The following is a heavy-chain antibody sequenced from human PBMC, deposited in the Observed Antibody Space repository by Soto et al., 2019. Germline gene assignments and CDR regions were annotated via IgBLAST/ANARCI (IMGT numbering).Heavy chain of an antibody. CDR3: AKDRNYPRDQFHN. D-gene: IGHD1-7*01. CDR2: ISANGQGI. CDR1: GFTFNNYA. V-gene: IGHV3-23*01. J-gene: IGHJ4*02. Sequence: PVGALRLSCAASGFTFNNYAMSWVRQAPGKGLEWVSAISANGQGIYYADSVKGRFIISRDSSKNTVFLHMDSLTAEDTAVYYCAKDRNYPRDQFHNWGQGTLVPVSS.